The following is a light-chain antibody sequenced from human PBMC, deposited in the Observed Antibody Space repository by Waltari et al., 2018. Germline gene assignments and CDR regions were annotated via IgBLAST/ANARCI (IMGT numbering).Light chain of an antibody. CDR1: DSDVGAYDF. Sequence: QSALTQPAPVSGSPGQSITISCSGTDSDVGAYDFVSWYQQHPGKAPHLIIYEVSNRPSGISNRFSASKSGNTASRTISGLQAEDEADYYCSSYTTSSAPGVFGTGTRVTVL. V-gene: IGLV2-14*01. CDR2: EVS. J-gene: IGLJ1*01. CDR3: SSYTTSSAPGV.